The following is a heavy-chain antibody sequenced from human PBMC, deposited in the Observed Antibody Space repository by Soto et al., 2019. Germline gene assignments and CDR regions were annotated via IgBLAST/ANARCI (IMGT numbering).Heavy chain of an antibody. Sequence: SETLSLTCAVHGASFSGYYWSWVRQSPGKGLEWIGEITHSGTTNYSPSLKSRVTISVETSKNHFFLSLSSVTTADSGVYFFARVSCSGGSCYVTSRDNHNVMDVWGQRTTVTVSS. J-gene: IGHJ6*01. D-gene: IGHD2-15*01. V-gene: IGHV4-34*01. CDR1: GASFSGYY. CDR3: ARVSCSGGSCYVTSRDNHNVMDV. CDR2: ITHSGTT.